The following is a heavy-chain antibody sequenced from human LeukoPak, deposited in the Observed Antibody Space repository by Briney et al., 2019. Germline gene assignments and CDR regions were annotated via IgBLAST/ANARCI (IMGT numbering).Heavy chain of an antibody. CDR1: GFTFSTYW. CDR2: INSDGSSI. D-gene: IGHD2-8*02. Sequence: GGSLRLSCAASGFTFSTYWMHWVRQAPGKGLVWVSRINSDGSSISYADSVKGRFTISRDNAKNTLYLQMNSLRAEDTAIYYCATYRQVLLPFESWGQGTLVTVSS. CDR3: ATYRQVLLPFES. J-gene: IGHJ4*02. V-gene: IGHV3-74*01.